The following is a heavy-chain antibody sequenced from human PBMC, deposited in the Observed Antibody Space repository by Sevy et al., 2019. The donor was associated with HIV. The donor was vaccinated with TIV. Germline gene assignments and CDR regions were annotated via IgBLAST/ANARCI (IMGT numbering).Heavy chain of an antibody. CDR1: EFAVSTYY. D-gene: IGHD1-7*01. CDR3: VRAPPYNWNSKDFDY. J-gene: IGHJ4*02. V-gene: IGHV3-66*01. Sequence: GGSLRLSCAASEFAVSTYYMSWVRQAPGRGLEWVSVIYSSDATYYADSVKGRFTISRDNSRNTLYLQMSSLRAEDTAIYYCVRAPPYNWNSKDFDYWGQGTLVTVSS. CDR2: IYSSDAT.